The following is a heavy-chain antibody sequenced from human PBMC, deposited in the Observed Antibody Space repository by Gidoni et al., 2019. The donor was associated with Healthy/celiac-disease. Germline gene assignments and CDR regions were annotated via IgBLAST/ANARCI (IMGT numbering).Heavy chain of an antibody. CDR3: AKDTLYSSFYYFDY. V-gene: IGHV3-43*02. CDR1: GFTFDDYA. D-gene: IGHD6-6*01. CDR2: ISGDGGST. Sequence: EVQLVESGGGVVQPGGSLRLSCAASGFTFDDYAMHWVRQAPGKGLEWVSLISGDGGSTYYADSVKGRFTISRDNSKNSLYLQMNSLRTEDTALYYCAKDTLYSSFYYFDYWGQGTLVTVSS. J-gene: IGHJ4*02.